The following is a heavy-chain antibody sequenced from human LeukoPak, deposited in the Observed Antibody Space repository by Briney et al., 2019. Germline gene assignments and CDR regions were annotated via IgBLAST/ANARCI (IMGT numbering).Heavy chain of an antibody. Sequence: PSETLSLTCTVSGGSISYYYWSWIRQPPGKGLEWIGYMYYSGSTNYNPSLKSRVTSSLDTSKNQFSLKLSSVAAADTAVYYCARSVPAAQSGFDYWGQGTLVTVSS. V-gene: IGHV4-59*01. CDR1: GGSISYYY. D-gene: IGHD2-2*01. J-gene: IGHJ4*02. CDR2: MYYSGST. CDR3: ARSVPAAQSGFDY.